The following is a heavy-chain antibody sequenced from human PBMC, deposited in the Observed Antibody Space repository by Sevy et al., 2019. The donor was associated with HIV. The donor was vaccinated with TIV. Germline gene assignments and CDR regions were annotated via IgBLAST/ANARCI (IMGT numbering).Heavy chain of an antibody. D-gene: IGHD2-15*01. V-gene: IGHV3-23*01. CDR1: GFTFSTYA. CDR2: ISGSGRYT. J-gene: IGHJ6*02. CDR3: AKGFCSGGSCPRDYYYYGMDV. Sequence: GGSLRLSCAASGFTFSTYAMNWVRQAPGKGLEWVSSISGSGRYTYYADSVEGRFTISRDSSKNTRYLQMNSLRADDTAVYYCAKGFCSGGSCPRDYYYYGMDVWGQGTTVTVSS.